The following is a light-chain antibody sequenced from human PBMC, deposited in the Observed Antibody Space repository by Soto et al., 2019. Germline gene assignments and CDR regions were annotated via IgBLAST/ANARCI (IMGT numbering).Light chain of an antibody. J-gene: IGLJ2*01. CDR3: SSYAGSNIYVI. CDR2: DVT. V-gene: IGLV2-8*01. CDR1: SSDVGAYNY. Sequence: QSALTQPPSASGSPGQSVTISCTGTSSDVGAYNYVSWYQQHPGKAPKLMIYDVTKRPSGVPDRFSGFKSGNTASLTVSGLQAEDEADYYCSSYAGSNIYVIFGGGTKVTVL.